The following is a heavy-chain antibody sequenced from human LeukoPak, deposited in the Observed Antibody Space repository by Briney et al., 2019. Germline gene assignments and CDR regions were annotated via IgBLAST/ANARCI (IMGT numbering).Heavy chain of an antibody. CDR1: GFTFSDYY. CDR3: ARDSQAAAGTEFDY. D-gene: IGHD6-13*01. J-gene: IGHJ4*02. CDR2: ISSSSSYT. Sequence: PGGSLRLSCAASGFTFSDYYMSWIRQAPGKGLEWVSYISSSSSYTNYAVSVKGRFTISRDNAKNSLYLQMNSLRAEDTAVYYCARDSQAAAGTEFDYWGQGTLVTVSS. V-gene: IGHV3-11*06.